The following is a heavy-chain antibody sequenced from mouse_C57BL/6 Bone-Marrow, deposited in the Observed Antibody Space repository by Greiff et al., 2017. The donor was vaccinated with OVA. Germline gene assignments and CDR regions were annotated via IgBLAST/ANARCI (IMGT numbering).Heavy chain of an antibody. J-gene: IGHJ4*01. Sequence: EVQLQESGGGLVQPGGSLKLSCAASGFTFSDYYMYWVRQTPEKRLEWVAYISNGGGSTYYPDTVKGRFTISRDNAKNTLYLQMSRLKSEDTAMYYCARSPYDYDGMDYWGQGTSVTVSS. V-gene: IGHV5-12*01. CDR1: GFTFSDYY. CDR2: ISNGGGST. D-gene: IGHD2-10*02. CDR3: ARSPYDYDGMDY.